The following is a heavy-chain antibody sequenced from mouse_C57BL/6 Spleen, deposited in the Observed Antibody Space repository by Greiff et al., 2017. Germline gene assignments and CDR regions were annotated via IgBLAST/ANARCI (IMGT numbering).Heavy chain of an antibody. CDR3: TVYGSSYDAMDY. J-gene: IGHJ4*01. V-gene: IGHV1-15*01. CDR2: IDPETGGT. Sequence: QVQLQQSGAELVRPGASVTLSCKASGYTFTDYEMHWVKQTPVHGLEWIGAIDPETGGTAYNQKFKGKAILTADKSSSTAYMELRSLTSEDSAVYYCTVYGSSYDAMDYWGQGTSVTVSS. D-gene: IGHD1-1*01. CDR1: GYTFTDYE.